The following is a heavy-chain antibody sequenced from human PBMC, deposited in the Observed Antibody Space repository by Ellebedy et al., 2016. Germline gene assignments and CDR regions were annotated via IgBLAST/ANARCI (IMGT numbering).Heavy chain of an antibody. Sequence: SETLSLTXSVSGYSISMGYRWGWICQPPGKGMEWIGTIHGSGGPDYNPSLKSRVVISVDTSKNQLSLELTSVTATDTAVYFCAREGDNYDYWGQGALVTVSS. CDR1: GYSISMGYR. D-gene: IGHD2-15*01. CDR2: IHGSGGP. V-gene: IGHV4-38-2*02. CDR3: AREGDNYDY. J-gene: IGHJ4*02.